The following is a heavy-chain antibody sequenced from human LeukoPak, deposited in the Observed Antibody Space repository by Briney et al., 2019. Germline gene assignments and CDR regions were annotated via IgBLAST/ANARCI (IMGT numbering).Heavy chain of an antibody. CDR1: GGSISSSSYY. V-gene: IGHV4-39*01. CDR3: ARQVNYYDRPRFDY. Sequence: SETLSLTCTVSGGSISSSSYYWGWIRQPPGKGLEWIGSIYYSGSTYYNPSLKSRVTISVDTSKNQFSLKLSSVTAADTAVYYCARQVNYYDRPRFDYWGQGTLVTVSS. D-gene: IGHD3-22*01. CDR2: IYYSGST. J-gene: IGHJ4*02.